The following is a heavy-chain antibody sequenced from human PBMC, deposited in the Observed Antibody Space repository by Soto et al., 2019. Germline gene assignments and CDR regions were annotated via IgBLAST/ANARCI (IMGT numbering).Heavy chain of an antibody. D-gene: IGHD3-10*01. CDR3: ARVSGHVTMVRGVIDGFDI. V-gene: IGHV4-31*03. CDR2: IYYSGST. CDR1: GGSISSGGYY. J-gene: IGHJ3*02. Sequence: SGTLSLTCTVSGGSISSGGYYWSWIRQHPGKGLEWIGYIYYSGSTYYNPSLKSRVTISVDTSKNQFSLKLSSVTAADTAVYYCARVSGHVTMVRGVIDGFDIWGQGTMVTVSS.